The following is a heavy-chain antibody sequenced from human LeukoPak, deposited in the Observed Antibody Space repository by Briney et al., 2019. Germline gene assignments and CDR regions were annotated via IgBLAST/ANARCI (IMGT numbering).Heavy chain of an antibody. J-gene: IGHJ6*02. Sequence: GGSLRLSCAASGFTFSSYSMNWVRQAPGKGLEWVSSISSSSSYIYYADSVKGRFTISRDNAKSSLYLQMNSLRAEDTAVYYCARDDRDGYNSYYYYGMDVWGQGTTVTVSS. D-gene: IGHD5-24*01. CDR2: ISSSSSYI. CDR3: ARDDRDGYNSYYYYGMDV. CDR1: GFTFSSYS. V-gene: IGHV3-21*01.